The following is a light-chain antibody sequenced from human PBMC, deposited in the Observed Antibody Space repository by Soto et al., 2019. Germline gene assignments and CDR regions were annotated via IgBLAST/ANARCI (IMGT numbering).Light chain of an antibody. Sequence: DIQITQSPSTLSSFVGYTCTITCRARHTISRGLACYQQNPGKAPRLLIYTASTLESGAPSRFSASGSGTEFTLTISSLPPDDFATYYCQEYNNYWTFGKGHKGAIK. CDR1: HTISRG. CDR2: TAS. CDR3: QEYNNYWT. J-gene: IGKJ1*01. V-gene: IGKV1-5*01.